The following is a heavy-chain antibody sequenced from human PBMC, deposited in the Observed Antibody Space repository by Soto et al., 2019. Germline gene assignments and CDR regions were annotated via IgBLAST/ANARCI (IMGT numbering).Heavy chain of an antibody. V-gene: IGHV4-59*12. D-gene: IGHD5-18*01. CDR1: GGSISSYF. Sequence: SETLSLTCTVSGGSISSYFWSWIRQPPGKGLEWIGYIYSRGSTNYNPSLKSRLTISVDTSKNQFSLKLTSVTAADTAVYYCARAGTAMVHLDYWGQGTLVTV. CDR2: IYSRGST. J-gene: IGHJ4*02. CDR3: ARAGTAMVHLDY.